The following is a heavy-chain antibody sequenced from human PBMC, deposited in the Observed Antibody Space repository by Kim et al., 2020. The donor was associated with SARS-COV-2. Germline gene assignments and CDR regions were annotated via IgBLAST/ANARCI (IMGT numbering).Heavy chain of an antibody. D-gene: IGHD2-2*01. Sequence: WGSLRLSCAASGFTFSSYAMHWVRQAPAKGLEWVAVISYDGSNKYYADSVKGRLTISRDNSKNTLYLQMNSLRAEDTAVYYCARAPTYCSSTSCYASFD. J-gene: IGHJ4*01. V-gene: IGHV3-30*04. CDR2: ISYDGSNK. CDR3: ARAPTYCSSTSCYASFD. CDR1: GFTFSSYA.